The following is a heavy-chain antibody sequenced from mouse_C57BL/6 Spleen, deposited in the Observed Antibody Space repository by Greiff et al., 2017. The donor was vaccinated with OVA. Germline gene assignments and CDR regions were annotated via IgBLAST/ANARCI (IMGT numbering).Heavy chain of an antibody. CDR1: GFTFSSYG. CDR2: ISSGGSYT. J-gene: IGHJ3*01. V-gene: IGHV5-6*01. Sequence: EVKLMESGGDLVKPGGSLKLSCAASGFTFSSYGMSWVRQTPDKRLEWVATISSGGSYTYYLDSVKGRFTISRDNAKNTLYLQMSSLKSEDTAMYYCARQKVLFAYWGQGTLVTVSA. CDR3: ARQKVLFAY.